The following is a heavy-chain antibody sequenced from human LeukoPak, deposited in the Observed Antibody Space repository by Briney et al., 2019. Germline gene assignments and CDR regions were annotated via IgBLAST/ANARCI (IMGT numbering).Heavy chain of an antibody. CDR1: GYSFTSYW. Sequence: GESLNISCKGSGYSFTSYWISWVRQMPGKGLEWMGRIDPSDSYTNYSPSFQGHVTISADKSISTAYLQWSSLKASDTAMYYCARQYSSRWPPDYWGQGTLVTVSS. D-gene: IGHD6-13*01. J-gene: IGHJ4*02. V-gene: IGHV5-10-1*01. CDR2: IDPSDSYT. CDR3: ARQYSSRWPPDY.